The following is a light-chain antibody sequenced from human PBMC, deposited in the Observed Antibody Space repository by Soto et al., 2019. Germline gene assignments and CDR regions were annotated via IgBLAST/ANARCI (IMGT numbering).Light chain of an antibody. J-gene: IGKJ1*01. CDR3: QQYNSYAPT. CDR2: AAS. CDR1: QSIANY. Sequence: DIQMTQSTSSLSASVGDRVTITCRASQSIANYLNWYQQKPGTAPKLLIFAASSLQSGVPSRLSGSGSGKDFTLTISSLQPEDFATYYCQQYNSYAPTFGQGTKV. V-gene: IGKV1-39*01.